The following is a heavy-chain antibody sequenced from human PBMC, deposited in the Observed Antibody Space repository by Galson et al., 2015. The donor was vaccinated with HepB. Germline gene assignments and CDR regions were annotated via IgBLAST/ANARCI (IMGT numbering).Heavy chain of an antibody. D-gene: IGHD6-6*01. CDR3: AKVSSSAHYYYYYGMDV. Sequence: SLGLSCAASGFTFSSYAMSWVRQAPGKGLEWVSAISGSGGSTYYADSVKGRFTISRDNSKNTLYLQMNSLRAEDTAVYYCAKVSSSAHYYYYYGMDVWGQGTTVTVSS. J-gene: IGHJ6*02. V-gene: IGHV3-23*01. CDR1: GFTFSSYA. CDR2: ISGSGGST.